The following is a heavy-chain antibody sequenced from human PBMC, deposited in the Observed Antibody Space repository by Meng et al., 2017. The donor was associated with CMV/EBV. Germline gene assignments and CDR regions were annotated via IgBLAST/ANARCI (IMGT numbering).Heavy chain of an antibody. CDR3: AGEIGYYDSSGYIDY. J-gene: IGHJ4*02. CDR2: ISSSGSTI. Sequence: GESLKISCAASGFTFSSYEMNWVRQAPGKGLEWVSYISSSGSTIYYADSVKGRFTISRDNAKNSLYLQMNSLRAEDTAVYYCAGEIGYYDSSGYIDYWGQGTLVTVSS. D-gene: IGHD3-22*01. CDR1: GFTFSSYE. V-gene: IGHV3-48*03.